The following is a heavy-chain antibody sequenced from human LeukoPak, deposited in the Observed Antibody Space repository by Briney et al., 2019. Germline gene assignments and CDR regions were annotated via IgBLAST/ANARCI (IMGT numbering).Heavy chain of an antibody. CDR3: ANGYYFDY. CDR1: GFTFSSDS. J-gene: IGHJ4*02. V-gene: IGHV3-23*01. CDR2: INNNGVST. Sequence: GGSLRLSCAASGFTFSSDSMTWVRQAPGKGLEWVSTINNNGVSTFYADPVRGRFTISRDNSKNTLYLHMNSLSAEDTAVYYCANGYYFDYWGQGTLVTVSS.